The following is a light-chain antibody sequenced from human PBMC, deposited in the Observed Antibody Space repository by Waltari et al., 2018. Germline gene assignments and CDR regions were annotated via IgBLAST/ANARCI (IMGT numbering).Light chain of an antibody. CDR1: QSVLYSSNNKNY. CDR3: QEYYGTPPDT. J-gene: IGKJ2*01. V-gene: IGKV4-1*01. CDR2: WAS. Sequence: DIVMTQSPDSLAVSLGERATINCKSSQSVLYSSNNKNYLAWYQQKPGQPPKLLVYWASTRESGVPDRFSGSGCGTDFTLTISSLQAEDVAVYYCQEYYGTPPDTFGQGTKLEIK.